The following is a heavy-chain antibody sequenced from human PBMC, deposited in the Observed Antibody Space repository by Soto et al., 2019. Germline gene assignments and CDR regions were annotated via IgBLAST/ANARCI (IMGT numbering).Heavy chain of an antibody. CDR3: TRLETDY. CDR1: GYTFTTHT. J-gene: IGHJ4*02. CDR2: MNGGNGNT. V-gene: IGHV1-3*01. Sequence: QVQLVQSGAEVKRPGASVKVFCKASGYTFTTHTMHCVRQAPGQGLEWMGWMNGGNGNTKYSQKFQGRVTFPRYTFASTAYMELSSLRSEDTAVYYCTRLETDYWGQGTLVTVSS.